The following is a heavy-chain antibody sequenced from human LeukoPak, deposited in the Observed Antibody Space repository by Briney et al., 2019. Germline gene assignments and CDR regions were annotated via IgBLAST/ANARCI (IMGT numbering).Heavy chain of an antibody. V-gene: IGHV4-39*01. J-gene: IGHJ4*02. CDR3: ARRSMASGFDY. CDR2: IYYSGST. D-gene: IGHD3-10*01. Sequence: PSETLSLTCTVSGGSISSSSYYWGWIRQPPGKGLEWIGSIYYSGSTYYNPSLKSRVTISVDTSKNQFSLKLSSVTAADTAVYYCARRSMASGFDYWGQGTLVTVSS. CDR1: GGSISSSSYY.